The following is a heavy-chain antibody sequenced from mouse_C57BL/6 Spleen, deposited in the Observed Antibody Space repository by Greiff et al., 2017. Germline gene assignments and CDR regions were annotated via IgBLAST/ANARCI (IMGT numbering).Heavy chain of an antibody. CDR2: ISSGSSTI. V-gene: IGHV5-17*01. CDR1: GFTFSDYG. J-gene: IGHJ4*01. CDR3: ARGKGGWDAMDY. Sequence: EVKVVESGGGLVKPGGSLKLSCAASGFTFSDYGMHWVRQAPEKGLEWVAYISSGSSTIYYADTVKGRFTISRDNAKNTLFLQMTSLRSEDTAMYFCARGKGGWDAMDYWGQGTSVTVSS. D-gene: IGHD1-1*02.